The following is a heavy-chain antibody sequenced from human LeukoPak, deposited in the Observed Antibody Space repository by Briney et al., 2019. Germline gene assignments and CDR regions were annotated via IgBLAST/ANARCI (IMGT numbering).Heavy chain of an antibody. J-gene: IGHJ3*02. D-gene: IGHD3-22*01. V-gene: IGHV4-59*01. CDR1: GGSISSYS. CDR2: IYYSGTP. Sequence: PSETLSLTCIVSGGSISSYSWSWIRQPPGKGLEWIGHIYYSGTPNYNPSLKSRVTMSVDTTKNHFSLRLSSVTAADTAVYYCARYKYYYDSTVYVDAFDIWGQGTMVTVSS. CDR3: ARYKYYYDSTVYVDAFDI.